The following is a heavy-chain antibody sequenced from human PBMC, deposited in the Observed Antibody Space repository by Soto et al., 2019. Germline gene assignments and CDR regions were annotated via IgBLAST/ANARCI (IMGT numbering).Heavy chain of an antibody. CDR2: MNPESGNI. D-gene: IGHD6-13*01. J-gene: IGHJ4*02. V-gene: IGHV1-8*01. CDR3: ASFVRHQLPTIDF. CDR1: GYTLTELS. Sequence: VASLKVSCKVSGYTLTELSMHWVRQATGQGLEWMGGMNPESGNISCAQKFQGRVTITRDTSISTAYMDLIGLKSADKSVYCCASFVRHQLPTIDFWGQGTLVTVSS.